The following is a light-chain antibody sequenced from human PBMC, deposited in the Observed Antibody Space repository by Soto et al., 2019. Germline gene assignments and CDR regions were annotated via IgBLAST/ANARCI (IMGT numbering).Light chain of an antibody. V-gene: IGKV1-5*01. CDR3: QQYNNYPLT. CDR2: DAA. Sequence: DIQMTQSPSTLSASLGYRFTISCLASQSINSWLAWYQQKPGKAPNLLIYDAASLQNGVPSRFSGSGSGTEFTLTISSLQPDDFATYYCQQYNNYPLTFGGGTKVDI. J-gene: IGKJ4*01. CDR1: QSINSW.